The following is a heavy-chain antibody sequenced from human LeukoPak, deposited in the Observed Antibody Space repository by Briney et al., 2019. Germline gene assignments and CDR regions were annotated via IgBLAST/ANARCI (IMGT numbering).Heavy chain of an antibody. J-gene: IGHJ4*02. CDR1: GYIFTTHW. V-gene: IGHV5-51*01. D-gene: IGHD6-25*01. CDR3: ARPAGLLSPHYFDY. CDR2: IFPRDSDT. Sequence: GESLKISCKGSGYIFTTHWIGWVRQMPGKGLEWMGIIFPRDSDTKYSPSFRGQVTISADKSINTAYLHWSSLKASDTAIYYCARPAGLLSPHYFDYWGQGTLVTVSA.